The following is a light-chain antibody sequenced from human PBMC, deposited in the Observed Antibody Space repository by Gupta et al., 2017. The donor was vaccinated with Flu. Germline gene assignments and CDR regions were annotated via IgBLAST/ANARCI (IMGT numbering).Light chain of an antibody. CDR3: QQHSNWPPYT. Sequence: EIVLTQSPATLSLSPGERATLSCRASQSVSSYLAWYQQKPGQAPRLLIYDASNRDTGIPARFSGSGCGTDFTLTISSREPEDFAVYYCQQHSNWPPYTFGQGTKMEIK. J-gene: IGKJ2*01. CDR1: QSVSSY. CDR2: DAS. V-gene: IGKV3-11*01.